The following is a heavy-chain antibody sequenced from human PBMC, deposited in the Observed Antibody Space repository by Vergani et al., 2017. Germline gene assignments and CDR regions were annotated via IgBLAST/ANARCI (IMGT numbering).Heavy chain of an antibody. CDR2: ISSSSSTI. CDR1: GFTFSSYS. J-gene: IGHJ6*02. D-gene: IGHD1-26*01. CDR3: ARDRMEPSYYYYGMDV. V-gene: IGHV3-48*01. Sequence: EVQLVESGGGLVQPGGSLRLSCAASGFTFSSYSMNWVRQAPGKGLEWVSYISSSSSTIYYADSVKGRFTISRDNAKNSLYLQMNSLRAEDTAVYYCARDRMEPSYYYYGMDVWGQGTTVTVSS.